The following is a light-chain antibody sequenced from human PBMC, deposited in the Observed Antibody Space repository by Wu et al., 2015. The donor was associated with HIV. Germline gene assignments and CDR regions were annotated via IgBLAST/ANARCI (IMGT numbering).Light chain of an antibody. J-gene: IGKJ4*01. CDR3: QQHTSWAPPLA. CDR1: QSVSAY. Sequence: EIVLTQSPVTLSLSPGERAILSCRASQSVSAYLAWYQQLPGQAPRLLIYDASKRATGVPDRFSGSGSGTDFTLTISSLEPEDFAVYFCQQHTSWAPPLAFGGGTKVEIK. CDR2: DAS. V-gene: IGKV3-11*01.